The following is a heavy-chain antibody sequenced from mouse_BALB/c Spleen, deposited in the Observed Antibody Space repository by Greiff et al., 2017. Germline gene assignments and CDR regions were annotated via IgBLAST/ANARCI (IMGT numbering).Heavy chain of an antibody. CDR3: AREGYDGSWFAY. CDR2: IYPGDGDT. D-gene: IGHD2-2*01. CDR1: GYAFSSYW. Sequence: VKLVESGAELVRPGSSVKISCKASGYAFSSYWMNWVKQRPGQVLEWIGQIYPGDGDTNYNGKFKGKATLTADKSSSTAYMQLSSLTSEDSAVYFCAREGYDGSWFAYWGQGTLVTVSA. J-gene: IGHJ3*01. V-gene: IGHV1-80*01.